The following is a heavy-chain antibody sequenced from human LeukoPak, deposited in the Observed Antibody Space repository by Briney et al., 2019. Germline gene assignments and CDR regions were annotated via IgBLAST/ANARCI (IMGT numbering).Heavy chain of an antibody. V-gene: IGHV3-49*04. CDR3: TRDNAAAGSYWYFDL. J-gene: IGHJ2*01. D-gene: IGHD6-13*01. Sequence: PGGSLRLSCTASGFTFGDFAMSWVRQAPGKGLEWVRFIRSKAYGGTTEYAASVKGRFTISRDDSKSIAYLQMNSLKTEDTAVYYCTRDNAAAGSYWYFDLWARGTLVTVSS. CDR2: IRSKAYGGTT. CDR1: GFTFGDFA.